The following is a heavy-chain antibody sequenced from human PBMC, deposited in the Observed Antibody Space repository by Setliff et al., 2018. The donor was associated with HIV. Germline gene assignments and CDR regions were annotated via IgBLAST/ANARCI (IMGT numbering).Heavy chain of an antibody. CDR3: ARGEHGMDV. Sequence: NPSETLSLTCTVSGGSISSYYWSCIRQPPGKGLEWIGYIYYSGSTNYNPSLKSRVTISVDTSKNQFSLKLSSVTAADTAVYYCARGEHGMDVWGQGTTVTVSS. J-gene: IGHJ6*02. V-gene: IGHV4-59*01. CDR2: IYYSGST. CDR1: GGSISSYY.